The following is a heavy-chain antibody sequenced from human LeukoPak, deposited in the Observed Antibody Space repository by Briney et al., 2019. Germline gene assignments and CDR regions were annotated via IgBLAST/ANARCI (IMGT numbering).Heavy chain of an antibody. CDR1: GFSVSTKY. CDR2: INVGGDT. V-gene: IGHV3-53*01. D-gene: IGHD3-9*01. J-gene: IGHJ4*02. CDR3: ASLPRYGILTGYYKGYFDN. Sequence: GGSLRLSCAASGFSVSTKYMSWGRQAPGKGLEWVSIINVGGDTYYAESVRGRFTTSRDTSKNTVYLQMDNLRAKDTAVYYCASLPRYGILTGYYKGYFDNWVQGTLVTVSS.